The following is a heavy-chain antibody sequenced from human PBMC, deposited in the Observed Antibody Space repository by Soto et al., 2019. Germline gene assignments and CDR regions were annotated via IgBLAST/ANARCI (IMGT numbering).Heavy chain of an antibody. Sequence: PGGSLRLSCTGSGFPFGAYNINWVRQAPGKGLEWVSSITVGSSHIYQPNSMKGRFTISRDDAKNSVYLQIDSLRDEDTALYYCSRSPEVGVRGAYWGQGTLVTVSS. CDR3: SRSPEVGVRGAY. V-gene: IGHV3-21*01. J-gene: IGHJ4*02. CDR2: ITVGSSHI. D-gene: IGHD3-16*01. CDR1: GFPFGAYN.